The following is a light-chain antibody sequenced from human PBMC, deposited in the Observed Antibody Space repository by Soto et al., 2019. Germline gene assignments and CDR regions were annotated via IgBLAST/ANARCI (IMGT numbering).Light chain of an antibody. Sequence: IQMTQSPSSLSASVGDRVTITCRASQSISSYLNWYQQKPGKAPKILIYAASSLQSGVPSRFSGSGSGTDFTLTISSLQPEDFATYYCQQRYSTPRTFGQGTKLEIK. CDR1: QSISSY. CDR2: AAS. CDR3: QQRYSTPRT. V-gene: IGKV1-39*01. J-gene: IGKJ2*01.